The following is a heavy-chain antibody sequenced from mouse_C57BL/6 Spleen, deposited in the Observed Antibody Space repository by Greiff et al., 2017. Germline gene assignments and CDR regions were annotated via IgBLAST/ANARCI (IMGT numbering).Heavy chain of an antibody. D-gene: IGHD2-5*01. CDR3: ARDRGYYSNLYYYAMDY. CDR2: INYDGSST. Sequence: EVQRVESEGGLVQPGSSMKLSCTASGFTFSDYYMAWVRQVPEKGLEWVANINYDGSSTYYLDSLKSRFIISRDNAKNILYLQMSSLKSEDTATYYCARDRGYYSNLYYYAMDYWGQGTSVTVSS. CDR1: GFTFSDYY. V-gene: IGHV5-16*01. J-gene: IGHJ4*01.